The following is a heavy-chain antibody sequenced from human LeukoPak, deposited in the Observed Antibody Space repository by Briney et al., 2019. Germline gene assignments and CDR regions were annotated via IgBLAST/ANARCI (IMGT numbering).Heavy chain of an antibody. J-gene: IGHJ4*02. V-gene: IGHV4-59*12. Sequence: SETLSLTCTVSGGSISSYYWSWIRQPPGKGLEWIGYIYYSGSTNYNPSLKSRVTISVDTSKNQFSLKLSSATAADTAVYYCAREVAYWGQGTLVTVSS. D-gene: IGHD2-15*01. CDR2: IYYSGST. CDR3: AREVAY. CDR1: GGSISSYY.